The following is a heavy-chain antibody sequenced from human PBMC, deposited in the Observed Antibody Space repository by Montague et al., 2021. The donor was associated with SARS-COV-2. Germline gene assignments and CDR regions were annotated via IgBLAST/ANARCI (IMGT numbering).Heavy chain of an antibody. V-gene: IGHV3-23*01. D-gene: IGHD1-14*01. Sequence: SLRLSCAASGFTFSSYAMTWVRQAPGQGLEWVSAISGSGDTIEYADSVKGHFTISRDNSKNTLYLQMNGLRVEDTAIYYCAKDLFDTNRADALDIWGQGTVVTVSS. CDR1: GFTFSSYA. J-gene: IGHJ3*02. CDR3: AKDLFDTNRADALDI. CDR2: ISGSGDTI.